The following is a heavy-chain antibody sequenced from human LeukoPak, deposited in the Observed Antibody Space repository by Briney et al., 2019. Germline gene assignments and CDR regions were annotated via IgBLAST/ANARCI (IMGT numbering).Heavy chain of an antibody. CDR2: INPSGGST. CDR3: ARSGVVVPAALDY. Sequence: TXTXYYMHWVRQAPGQGLEWMGIINPSGGSTSYAQKFQGRVTMTRDTSTSTVYMELSSLRSEDTAVYYCARSGVVVPAALDYWGQGTLVTVSS. CDR1: TXTXYY. J-gene: IGHJ4*02. V-gene: IGHV1-46*01. D-gene: IGHD2-2*01.